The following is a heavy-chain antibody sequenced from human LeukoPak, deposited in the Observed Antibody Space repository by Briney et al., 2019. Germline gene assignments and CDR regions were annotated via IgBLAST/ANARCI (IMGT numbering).Heavy chain of an antibody. CDR3: VSFYETY. D-gene: IGHD2/OR15-2a*01. CDR2: INSDGSWT. Sequence: GGSLRLSCVASGNYWMHWVRQAPGKGLVWVSHINSDGSWTSYADSVKGRFTISKDNAKNTVYLQMNSLRAEDTAVYHCVSFYETYWGRGTLVTVSS. J-gene: IGHJ4*02. CDR1: GNYW. V-gene: IGHV3-74*01.